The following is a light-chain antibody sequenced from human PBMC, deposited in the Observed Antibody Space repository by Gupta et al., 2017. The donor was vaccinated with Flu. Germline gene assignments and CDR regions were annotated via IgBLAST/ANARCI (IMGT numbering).Light chain of an antibody. J-gene: IGLJ1*01. CDR2: DVS. Sequence: ITISCTGTSSDVSRSNYVSWYQQQPGKAPKLGIYDVSNRPSGVSSRFSGSKSGSTASLTISGLEAEDESDYYCSSYTSTNTFYVFGTGTKVTVL. V-gene: IGLV2-14*04. CDR3: SSYTSTNTFYV. CDR1: SSDVSRSNY.